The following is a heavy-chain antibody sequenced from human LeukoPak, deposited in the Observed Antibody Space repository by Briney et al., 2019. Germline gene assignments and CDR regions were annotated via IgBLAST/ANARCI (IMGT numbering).Heavy chain of an antibody. CDR3: ARDPQHWVAAGTYYYYYMDV. D-gene: IGHD6-13*01. V-gene: IGHV3-7*01. J-gene: IGHJ6*03. Sequence: GGSLRLSCAASGFTFSSYWMSWVRQAPGKGLEWVANIKQDGSEKYYVDSVKGRFTISRDSAKNSLYLQMNSLRAEDTAVYYCARDPQHWVAAGTYYYYYMDVWGKGTTVTVSS. CDR1: GFTFSSYW. CDR2: IKQDGSEK.